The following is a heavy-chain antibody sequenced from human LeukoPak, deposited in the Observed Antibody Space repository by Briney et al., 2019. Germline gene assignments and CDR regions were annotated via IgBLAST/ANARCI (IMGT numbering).Heavy chain of an antibody. CDR1: GYTFTSYD. D-gene: IGHD6-13*01. V-gene: IGHV1-46*01. Sequence: ASVKVSCKASGYTFTSYDINWVRQATGQGLEWMGIINPSGGSTSYAQKFQGRVTMTRDMSTSTVYMELSSLRSEDTAVYYCARARDTGAGLYYFDYWGQGTLVTVSS. J-gene: IGHJ4*02. CDR2: INPSGGST. CDR3: ARARDTGAGLYYFDY.